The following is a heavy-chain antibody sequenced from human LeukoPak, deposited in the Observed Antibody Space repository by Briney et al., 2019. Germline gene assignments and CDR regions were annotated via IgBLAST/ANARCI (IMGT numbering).Heavy chain of an antibody. CDR1: GFTFSRHG. D-gene: IGHD3-22*01. CDR3: AKAPPHQDSSDYYNYFDY. Sequence: GGSLRLSCAASGFTFSRHGMHWVRQAPGKGLEWVAFIRYDGINKYYADSLKGRFTISRDNSKNSLYLQTNSLRAEDTAVYYRAKAPPHQDSSDYYNYFDYWGQGTLVTVSS. V-gene: IGHV3-30*02. CDR2: IRYDGINK. J-gene: IGHJ4*02.